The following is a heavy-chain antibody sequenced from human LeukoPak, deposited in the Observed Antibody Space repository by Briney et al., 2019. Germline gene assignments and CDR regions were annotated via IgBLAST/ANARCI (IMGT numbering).Heavy chain of an antibody. D-gene: IGHD4-17*01. CDR3: AREEYGDHLW. CDR2: IKQDGTEK. Sequence: PGGSLRLSGAASGFTFSRYWMSWVRQAPGKGLEWVANIKQDGTEKYYGDSVKGRFTISRDNAKNSLYLQMNSLRAEDTAVYYCAREEYGDHLWWGQGTLVTVSS. CDR1: GFTFSRYW. V-gene: IGHV3-7*01. J-gene: IGHJ4*02.